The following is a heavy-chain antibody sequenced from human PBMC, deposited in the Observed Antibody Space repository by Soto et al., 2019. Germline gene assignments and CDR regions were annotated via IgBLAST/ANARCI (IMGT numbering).Heavy chain of an antibody. CDR1: GFTFSSYA. V-gene: IGHV3-23*01. CDR3: ARVYGSGSSALDY. D-gene: IGHD3-10*01. Sequence: PGGSLRLSCAASGFTFSSYAVIWVRQAPGKGLEWVSSISGIDTSTYYADSVKGRFTISRDNSKSTLYLQMNSLRAEDTAVYYCARVYGSGSSALDYWGQGTLVTVSS. CDR2: ISGIDTST. J-gene: IGHJ4*02.